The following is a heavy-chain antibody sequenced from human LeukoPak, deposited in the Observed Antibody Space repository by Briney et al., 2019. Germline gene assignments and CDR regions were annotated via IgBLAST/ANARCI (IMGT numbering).Heavy chain of an antibody. J-gene: IGHJ4*02. V-gene: IGHV3-23*01. Sequence: GGSLRLSCAASGFTFSSYAMSWVRQAPGKGLEWVSAISGSGGSTYYADSVKGRFTISRDNSKNTLYLQMNSLRAEDTAVYYCANLGYCSGGSCYSDYWGQGTPVTVSS. D-gene: IGHD2-15*01. CDR1: GFTFSSYA. CDR2: ISGSGGST. CDR3: ANLGYCSGGSCYSDY.